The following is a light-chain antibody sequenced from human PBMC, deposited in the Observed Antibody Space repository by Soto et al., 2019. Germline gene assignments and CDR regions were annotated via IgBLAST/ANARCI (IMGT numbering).Light chain of an antibody. J-gene: IGKJ3*01. V-gene: IGKV1-33*01. CDR1: HDITSF. CDR2: DAS. CDR3: QHCDYLPI. Sequence: DIQMTQSPSSLSASVGDRVTITCQASHDITSFLNWYQHKPGRAPKLLIYDASILEAGVPTRFSGSGSGTHFTVTISSLQPEDVETYYCQHCDYLPIFGPGTTVDFK.